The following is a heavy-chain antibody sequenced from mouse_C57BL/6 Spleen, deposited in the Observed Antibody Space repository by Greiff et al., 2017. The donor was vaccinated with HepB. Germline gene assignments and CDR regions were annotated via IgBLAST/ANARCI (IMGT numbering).Heavy chain of an antibody. CDR1: GFTFSDYY. J-gene: IGHJ3*01. CDR3: ASGGLWGFFAY. Sequence: EVKVEESGGGLVQPGGSLKLSCAASGFTFSDYYMYWVRQTPEKRLEWVAYISNGGGSTYYPETVKGRFTFSRDNAKNTLYLQMSRLKSEDTAMYYCASGGLWGFFAYWGQGTLVTVSA. CDR2: ISNGGGST. D-gene: IGHD1-1*02. V-gene: IGHV5-12*01.